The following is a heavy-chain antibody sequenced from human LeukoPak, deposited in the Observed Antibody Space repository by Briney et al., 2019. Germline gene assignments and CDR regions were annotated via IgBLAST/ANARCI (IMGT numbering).Heavy chain of an antibody. Sequence: GGALRLSCAASGFTFSSYWMNWVRQAPGKGLEWVANINQDGSEKYYVDSVEGRFTISRDNAKNSLYLQMNSLRGEDTAVYYCARGLYCSSTSCQYFDYWGQGTLVTVSP. J-gene: IGHJ4*02. CDR1: GFTFSSYW. CDR3: ARGLYCSSTSCQYFDY. D-gene: IGHD2-2*01. CDR2: INQDGSEK. V-gene: IGHV3-7*04.